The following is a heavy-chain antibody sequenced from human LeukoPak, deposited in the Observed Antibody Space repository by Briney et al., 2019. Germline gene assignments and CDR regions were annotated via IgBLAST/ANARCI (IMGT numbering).Heavy chain of an antibody. V-gene: IGHV3-23*01. CDR1: GFTFSNHA. CDR2: LSGSGGST. Sequence: GGSLRLSCTASGFTFSNHAMSWVRQAPGKGLEWVSALSGSGGSTYYADSVKGRFTISRDNSKNTLYLQMNSLRAEDTAKYYCAKVASLCTSTSCVSGGFDYWGQGTLVTVSS. CDR3: AKVASLCTSTSCVSGGFDY. D-gene: IGHD2-2*01. J-gene: IGHJ4*02.